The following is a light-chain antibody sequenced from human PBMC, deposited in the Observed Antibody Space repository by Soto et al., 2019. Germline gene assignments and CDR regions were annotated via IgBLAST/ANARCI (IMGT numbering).Light chain of an antibody. J-gene: IGKJ3*01. V-gene: IGKV3-20*01. CDR3: QQYGTSPRT. CDR1: QSVGSTY. Sequence: EIVLTQSPGTLSLSPGERATLSCRASQSVGSTYLAWYQQKPGQAPKLLIYGVSSRATGIPDRFSGSGSGTDFTLTLSRLEPEDFAVYYCQQYGTSPRTFGPGTKVDI. CDR2: GVS.